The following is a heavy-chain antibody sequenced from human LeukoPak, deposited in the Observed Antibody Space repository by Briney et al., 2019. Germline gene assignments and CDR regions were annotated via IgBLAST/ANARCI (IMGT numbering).Heavy chain of an antibody. Sequence: SETLSLTCAVYGGSFSGYYWSWIRQPPGKGLEWIGEINHSGSTNYNPSLKSRVTISVDTSKNQFSLKLSFVTAADTAVYYCARVMTRYCSGGICHRSYYYGMDVWGQGTTVTVSS. D-gene: IGHD2-15*01. J-gene: IGHJ6*02. CDR2: INHSGST. CDR3: ARVMTRYCSGGICHRSYYYGMDV. CDR1: GGSFSGYY. V-gene: IGHV4-34*01.